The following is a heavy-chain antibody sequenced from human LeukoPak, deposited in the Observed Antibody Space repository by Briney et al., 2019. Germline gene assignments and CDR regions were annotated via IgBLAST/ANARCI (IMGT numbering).Heavy chain of an antibody. V-gene: IGHV1-69*04. CDR1: GGTFSSYA. J-gene: IGHJ5*02. Sequence: ASVKVSCKASGGTFSSYAISWVRQAPGQGLEWMGRIIPILGIANYAQKFQGRVTITTDESTSTAYMELSSLRSEDTAVYYCAKQATYSSSSSRFDPWGQGTLVTVSS. CDR2: IIPILGIA. D-gene: IGHD6-6*01. CDR3: AKQATYSSSSSRFDP.